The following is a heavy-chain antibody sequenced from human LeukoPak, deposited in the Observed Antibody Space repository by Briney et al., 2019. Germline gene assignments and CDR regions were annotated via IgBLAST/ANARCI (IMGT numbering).Heavy chain of an antibody. J-gene: IGHJ4*02. CDR3: TRVRHGVYFDP. V-gene: IGHV3-72*01. Sequence: GGSLRLSCAASGFTFSDAYMDWVRQAPGKGLQWVGRIRNKPHSYTTDYAASVKGRFTISRDDSKNSLFLQMNSLKTEDTAVYYCTRVRHGVYFDPWGLGTLVTVSS. CDR1: GFTFSDAY. D-gene: IGHD4-17*01. CDR2: IRNKPHSYTT.